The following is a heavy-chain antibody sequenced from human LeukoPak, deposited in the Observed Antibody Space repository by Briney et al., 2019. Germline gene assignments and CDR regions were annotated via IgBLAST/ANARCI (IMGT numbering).Heavy chain of an antibody. J-gene: IGHJ3*02. CDR2: IHHSGST. V-gene: IGHV4-38-2*02. D-gene: IGHD1-26*01. CDR1: GYSISNAYY. Sequence: SETLTLTCAVSGYSISNAYYCSWMRQPPGKGLEWIVGIHHSGSTYFNPSLKSRVTISVDTSKNQFSLKLTSVTAADTAVYYCARDRVGATCAFDIWGQGTMVTVSS. CDR3: ARDRVGATCAFDI.